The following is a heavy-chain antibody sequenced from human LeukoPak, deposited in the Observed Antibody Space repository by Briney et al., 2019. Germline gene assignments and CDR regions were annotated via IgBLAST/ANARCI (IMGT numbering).Heavy chain of an antibody. Sequence: GGSLRLSCAASGFTFRTYGIHWVRQAPGKGLEWVAVIWYDGSNKYYADSVKGRFTISRDNSKNTVYLQMNSLRAEDTAAYYCARQYHGWESVANWGQGTRVTVSS. CDR1: GFTFRTYG. CDR2: IWYDGSNK. V-gene: IGHV3-33*01. J-gene: IGHJ4*02. D-gene: IGHD6-19*01. CDR3: ARQYHGWESVAN.